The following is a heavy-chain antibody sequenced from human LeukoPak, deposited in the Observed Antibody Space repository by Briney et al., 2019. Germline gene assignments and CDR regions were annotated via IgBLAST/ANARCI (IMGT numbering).Heavy chain of an antibody. CDR2: INPSGGST. V-gene: IGHV1-46*01. Sequence: ASVKVSCKASGYTFTSYYMHWVRQAPGQGLEWMGIINPSGGSTSYAQKFQGRVTMTRDTSTSTVYMELSSLRSEDTAVYYCAKDDIAVAGIPIYYFDYWGQGTLVTVSS. J-gene: IGHJ4*02. D-gene: IGHD6-19*01. CDR3: AKDDIAVAGIPIYYFDY. CDR1: GYTFTSYY.